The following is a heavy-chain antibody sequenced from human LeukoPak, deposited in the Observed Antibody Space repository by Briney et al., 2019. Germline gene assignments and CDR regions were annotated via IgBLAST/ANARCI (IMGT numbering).Heavy chain of an antibody. CDR3: ARDFSSSPDY. D-gene: IGHD6-6*01. V-gene: IGHV3-33*01. CDR1: GFPFSRYG. CDR2: IWYDGSNK. J-gene: IGHJ4*02. Sequence: GRSLRLSCAASGFPFSRYGMHWVRQAPGKGLEWVAVIWYDGSNKYYADSVKGRFTISRDTSKNTLYLQMNSLRAEDTAVYYCARDFSSSPDYWGQGTLVTVSS.